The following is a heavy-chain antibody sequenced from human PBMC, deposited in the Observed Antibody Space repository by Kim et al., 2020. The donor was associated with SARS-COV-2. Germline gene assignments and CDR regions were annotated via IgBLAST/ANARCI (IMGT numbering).Heavy chain of an antibody. J-gene: IGHJ4*02. D-gene: IGHD3-9*01. V-gene: IGHV3-23*01. Sequence: YTGAGRGRLTISRDNSKDPLYLQMNSLRAEDTAVYYCAKGAILTGYLFDYWGQGTLVTVSS. CDR3: AKGAILTGYLFDY.